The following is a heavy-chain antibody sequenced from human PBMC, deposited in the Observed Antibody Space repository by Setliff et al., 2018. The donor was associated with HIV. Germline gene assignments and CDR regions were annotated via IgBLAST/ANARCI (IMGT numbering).Heavy chain of an antibody. J-gene: IGHJ3*01. D-gene: IGHD6-19*01. CDR1: GGSIGVNSYY. CDR2: IHNSGST. V-gene: IGHV4-39*01. Sequence: SETLSLTCSVSGGSIGVNSYYWGWIRQPPGKGLEWIGNIHNSGSTYYNPSLKGRVTIFVDTSKNQFSLRLSSVTAADAAVYYCARFSSTGWRRAFDVWGQGTMVTVSS. CDR3: ARFSSTGWRRAFDV.